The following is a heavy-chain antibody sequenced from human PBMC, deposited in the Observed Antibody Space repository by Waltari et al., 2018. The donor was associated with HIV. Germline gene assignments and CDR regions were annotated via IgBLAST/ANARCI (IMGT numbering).Heavy chain of an antibody. D-gene: IGHD1-26*01. CDR2: VVYDGSDA. CDR3: ATNSGSYRQGWFDP. Sequence: QVPLVESGGGVVPPGTSLTLSCAASGFSFSHYAMHWVRQPPGKGVKCVGRVVYDGSDADYADSVTGRFTVSRDNSKNTLYLQMDSLRPEDTAVYYCATNSGSYRQGWFDPWGQGTQVTVSS. CDR1: GFSFSHYA. V-gene: IGHV3-30*07. J-gene: IGHJ5*02.